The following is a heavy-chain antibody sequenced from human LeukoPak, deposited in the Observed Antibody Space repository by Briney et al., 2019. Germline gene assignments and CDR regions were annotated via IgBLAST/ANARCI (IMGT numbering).Heavy chain of an antibody. V-gene: IGHV1-2*02. Sequence: ASVKVSCKASRYTFTGYYMHWVRQAPGQGLEWMGWINPHSGGTNSAQMFKGRVTMTRDTSISTAYMELSRLRSDDAAVYYCARAPYYYDSSGPIDYWGQGTLVTVSS. D-gene: IGHD3-22*01. CDR1: RYTFTGYY. CDR2: INPHSGGT. J-gene: IGHJ4*02. CDR3: ARAPYYYDSSGPIDY.